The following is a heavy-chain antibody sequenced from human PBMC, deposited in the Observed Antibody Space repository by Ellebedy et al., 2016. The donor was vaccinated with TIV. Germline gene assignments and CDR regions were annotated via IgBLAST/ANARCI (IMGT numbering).Heavy chain of an antibody. CDR2: ISSSGSRP. J-gene: IGHJ6*02. CDR3: AKARGSSVIDYNYFGMDV. CDR1: GFVFRNFA. D-gene: IGHD2-21*01. Sequence: GESLKISXAASGFVFRNFAMNWVRQAPGKGLEWVSGISSSGSRPYYAESVKGRFTISRDNSENTLDLQMNSLRAEDTAVYYCAKARGSSVIDYNYFGMDVWGQGTTVTVSS. V-gene: IGHV3-23*01.